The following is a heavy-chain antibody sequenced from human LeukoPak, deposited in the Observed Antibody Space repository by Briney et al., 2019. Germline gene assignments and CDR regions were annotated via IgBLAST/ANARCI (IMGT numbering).Heavy chain of an antibody. V-gene: IGHV3-33*05. Sequence: PGGSLRLSCAASGFTFSRFGMHWVRQAPGKGLEWVAVFSYNGINKDYAGSVKGRFTISRDNSKNTLYLQMNSLRAEDTAVYYCARDPHGSGSYYSIWGQGTLVTVSS. CDR2: FSYNGINK. J-gene: IGHJ4*02. CDR1: GFTFSRFG. D-gene: IGHD3-10*01. CDR3: ARDPHGSGSYYSI.